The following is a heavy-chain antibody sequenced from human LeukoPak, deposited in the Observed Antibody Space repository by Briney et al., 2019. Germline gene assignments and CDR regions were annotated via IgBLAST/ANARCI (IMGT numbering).Heavy chain of an antibody. CDR2: ISGSGGST. V-gene: IGHV3-23*01. D-gene: IGHD4-17*01. J-gene: IGHJ6*03. CDR3: AKVGGGPNTVTHPFGYYYMDV. Sequence: GGSLRLSCAASGFTFSSYGMSWVRQAPGKGLEWVSAISGSGGSTYYADSVKGRFTTSRDNSKNTLYLQMYSLRAEDTAVYYCAKVGGGPNTVTHPFGYYYMDVWGKGTTVTISS. CDR1: GFTFSSYG.